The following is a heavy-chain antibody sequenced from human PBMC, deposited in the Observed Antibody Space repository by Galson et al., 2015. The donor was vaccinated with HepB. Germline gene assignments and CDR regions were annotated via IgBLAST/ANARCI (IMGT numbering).Heavy chain of an antibody. CDR2: IYPDDSDT. D-gene: IGHD6-19*01. CDR3: ARSIAVAGSSRAFDI. V-gene: IGHV5-51*03. Sequence: QSGAEVKKPGESLKISCKGSGYIFTTYWIGWVRQMPGKGLEWMGIIYPDDSDTRYSPSFQGQVTISADKSITTASLQWSSLKASDTAMYYCARSIAVAGSSRAFDIWGQGTVVTVSS. CDR1: GYIFTTYW. J-gene: IGHJ3*02.